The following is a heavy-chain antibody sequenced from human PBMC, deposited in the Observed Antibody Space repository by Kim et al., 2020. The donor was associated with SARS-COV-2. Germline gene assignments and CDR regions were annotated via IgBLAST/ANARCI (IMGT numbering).Heavy chain of an antibody. V-gene: IGHV4-4*02. CDR3: ARRIAAAGYGMDV. D-gene: IGHD6-13*01. J-gene: IGHJ6*02. CDR1: GGSISSSNW. CDR2: IYHSGST. Sequence: SETLSLTCAVSGGSISSSNWWSWVRQPPGKGLEWIGEIYHSGSTNYNPSLKSRVTISVDKSKNQFSLKLSSVTSADTAVYYCARRIAAAGYGMDVWGQGTTVTVSS.